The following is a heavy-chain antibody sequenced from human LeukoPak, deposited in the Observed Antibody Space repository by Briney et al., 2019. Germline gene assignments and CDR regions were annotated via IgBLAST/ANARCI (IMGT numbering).Heavy chain of an antibody. J-gene: IGHJ5*02. V-gene: IGHV4-39*01. CDR2: IFYTGNT. CDR1: GGSILDSTYY. Sequence: SETLSLTCTVSGGSILDSTYYWAWIRQPPGKGLEWIATIFYTGNTHYNPSLKSRVTMSVDTVKNQFSLNLNSVTAADTAVYYCARQSSGYYYGWFDPWGQGTLVAVSS. D-gene: IGHD3-22*01. CDR3: ARQSSGYYYGWFDP.